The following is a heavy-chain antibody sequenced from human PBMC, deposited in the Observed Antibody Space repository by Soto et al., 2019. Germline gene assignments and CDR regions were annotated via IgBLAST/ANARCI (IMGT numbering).Heavy chain of an antibody. CDR1: GFTFSSYA. J-gene: IGHJ4*02. Sequence: EVQLLESGGGLVQPGGSLRLSCAASGFTFSSYAMSWVRQAPGKGLEWVSAISGSGGSTYYADSVKGRFTISRDNSKNTLYLQVNSLRAEDTAVYYCAILSPSSSSEYDYWGQGTLVTVSS. V-gene: IGHV3-23*01. D-gene: IGHD6-6*01. CDR2: ISGSGGST. CDR3: AILSPSSSSEYDY.